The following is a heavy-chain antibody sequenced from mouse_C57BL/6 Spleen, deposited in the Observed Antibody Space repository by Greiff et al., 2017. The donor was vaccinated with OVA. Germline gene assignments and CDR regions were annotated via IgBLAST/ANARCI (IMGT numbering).Heavy chain of an antibody. Sequence: EVMLVESGGGLVQPGGSLKLSCAASGFTFSDYYMYWVRQTPETRLEWVAYISNGGGSTYYPDTVKGRFTISRDNAKNTLYLQMSRLKSEDTAMYYCARQGDYSNYVAWFAYWGQGTLVTVSA. CDR1: GFTFSDYY. D-gene: IGHD2-5*01. J-gene: IGHJ3*01. CDR3: ARQGDYSNYVAWFAY. V-gene: IGHV5-12*01. CDR2: ISNGGGST.